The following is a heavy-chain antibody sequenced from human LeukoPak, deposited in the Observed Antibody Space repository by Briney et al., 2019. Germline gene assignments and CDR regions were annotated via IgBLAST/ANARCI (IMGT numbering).Heavy chain of an antibody. CDR1: GYTFTSYY. J-gene: IGHJ6*02. V-gene: IGHV1-2*02. CDR3: ASRVGVHYPYGMDV. CDR2: INPNSGGT. Sequence: ASVKVSCKASGYTFTSYYMHWVRQAPGQGLEWMGWINPNSGGTNYAQKLQGRVTMTTDTSTSTAYMELRSLRSDDTAVYYCASRVGVHYPYGMDVWGQGTTVTVSS.